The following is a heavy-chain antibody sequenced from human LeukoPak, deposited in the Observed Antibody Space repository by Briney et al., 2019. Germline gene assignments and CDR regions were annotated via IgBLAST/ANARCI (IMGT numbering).Heavy chain of an antibody. J-gene: IGHJ3*02. V-gene: IGHV4-34*01. Sequence: KPGGSLRLSCAASGFTFSRYEMNWVRQAPGKGLEWIGEINHSGSTNHNPSLKSRVTISVDTSKNQFSLKLSSVTAADTAVYYCARGGPPHNWGQGTMVTVSS. CDR1: GFTFSRYE. CDR2: INHSGST. CDR3: ARGGPPHN.